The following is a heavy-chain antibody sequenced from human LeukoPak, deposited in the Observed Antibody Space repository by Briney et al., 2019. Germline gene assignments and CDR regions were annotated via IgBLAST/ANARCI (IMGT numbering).Heavy chain of an antibody. D-gene: IGHD3-3*01. V-gene: IGHV4-39*07. CDR3: ARVGYYDFWSGYSYYFDY. CDR2: IYYSGST. Sequence: SETLSLTCTVSGGSISSSSYYWGWIRQPPGKGLEWIGSIYYSGSTYYNPSLKSRVTISVDTSKNQFSLKLSSVTAADTAVYYCARVGYYDFWSGYSYYFDYWGQGTLVTVSS. J-gene: IGHJ4*02. CDR1: GGSISSSSYY.